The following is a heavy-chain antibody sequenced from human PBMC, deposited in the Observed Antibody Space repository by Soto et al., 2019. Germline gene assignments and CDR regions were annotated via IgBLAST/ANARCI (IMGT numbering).Heavy chain of an antibody. CDR1: GFIFCDHA. CDR3: ERDTRITGIVYEIDL. D-gene: IGHD1-20*01. CDR2: VAHDGSSK. J-gene: IGHJ5*02. V-gene: IGHV3-30-3*01. Sequence: PGGSLRLSCAASGFIFCDHAMNWVRRAPGKGLQWVAIVAHDGSSKYYAGSVKGRFTISSDKSSNTLFLQMDSLDTEDTAVYYCERDTRITGIVYEIDLWGRGALVTVSS.